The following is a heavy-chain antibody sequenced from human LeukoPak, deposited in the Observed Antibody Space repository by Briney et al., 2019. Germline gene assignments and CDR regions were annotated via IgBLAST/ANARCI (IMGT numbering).Heavy chain of an antibody. D-gene: IGHD3-10*01. CDR2: IYYSGST. Sequence: PSETLSLTCSVSGGSISSYYWSWIRQPPGKGLEWIGYIYYSGSTNYNPSLKSRVTISVDTSKNQFSLKLSSVTAADTAVYYCARARYDSGWDYYYGMDVWGQGTTVTVSS. V-gene: IGHV4-59*01. J-gene: IGHJ6*02. CDR3: ARARYDSGWDYYYGMDV. CDR1: GGSISSYY.